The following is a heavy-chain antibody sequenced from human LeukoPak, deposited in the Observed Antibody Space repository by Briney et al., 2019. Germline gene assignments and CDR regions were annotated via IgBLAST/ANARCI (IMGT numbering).Heavy chain of an antibody. CDR2: MSPNSGDT. J-gene: IGHJ4*02. D-gene: IGHD2-2*01. V-gene: IGHV1-8*01. CDR3: ARGGYCSSTSCLRKFQFDY. CDR1: GYTFTSYD. Sequence: ASVKVSCKASGYTFTSYDFNWVRQATGQRPEWMGWMSPNSGDTGYAQKFQDRVTMTRNTSISTAYMELSSLRSEDTAVYYCARGGYCSSTSCLRKFQFDYWGQGTLVTVSS.